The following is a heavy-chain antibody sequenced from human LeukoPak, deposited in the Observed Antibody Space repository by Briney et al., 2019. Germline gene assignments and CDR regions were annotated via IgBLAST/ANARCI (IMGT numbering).Heavy chain of an antibody. CDR2: INSNSGGT. D-gene: IGHD3-16*02. V-gene: IGHV1-2*02. Sequence: ASVKVSCKASGYTFTGYYMHWVRQAPGQGLEWMGWINSNSGGTNYAQKFQGRVTMTRDTSISTAYMELSRLRSDDTAVYYCARGKDYDYVWGSYRYWDFDYWGQGTLVTVSS. CDR3: ARGKDYDYVWGSYRYWDFDY. J-gene: IGHJ4*02. CDR1: GYTFTGYY.